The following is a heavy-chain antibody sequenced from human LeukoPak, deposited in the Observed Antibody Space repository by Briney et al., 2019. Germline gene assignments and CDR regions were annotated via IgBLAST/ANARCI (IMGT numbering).Heavy chain of an antibody. CDR1: GFTFSSYE. CDR2: ISGSGGST. CDR3: AKDGLVEMATITPGYFDY. J-gene: IGHJ4*02. D-gene: IGHD5-24*01. Sequence: GGSLRLSCAASGFTFSSYEMNWVRQAPGKGLEWVSAISGSGGSTYYADSVKGRFTISRDNSKNTLYLQMNSLRAEDTAVYYCAKDGLVEMATITPGYFDYWGQGTLVTVSS. V-gene: IGHV3-23*01.